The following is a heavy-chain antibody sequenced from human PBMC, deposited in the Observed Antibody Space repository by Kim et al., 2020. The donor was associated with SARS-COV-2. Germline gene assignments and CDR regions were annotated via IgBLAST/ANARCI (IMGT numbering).Heavy chain of an antibody. D-gene: IGHD6-13*01. J-gene: IGHJ1*01. Sequence: YHPSLKSRVTISVDTSKNQFTLKRSAVTAADTAVYYGARNGSSWARYFQNWGQGTLVTVSS. V-gene: IGHV4-34*01. CDR3: ARNGSSWARYFQN.